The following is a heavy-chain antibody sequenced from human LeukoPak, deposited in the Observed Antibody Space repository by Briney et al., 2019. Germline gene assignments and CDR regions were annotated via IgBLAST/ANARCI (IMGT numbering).Heavy chain of an antibody. D-gene: IGHD2-2*01. CDR2: INPNIGGT. CDR3: AREGVYCSSTSCPFDY. J-gene: IGHJ4*02. Sequence: ASAKVSCKASGYTLTGSYMHWVRQAPGQDLEWMGWINPNIGGTNYAQKFQGRVTMTRDTSISTAYMELSRLRSDDTAVYYCAREGVYCSSTSCPFDYWGQGTLVTVSS. V-gene: IGHV1-2*02. CDR1: GYTLTGSY.